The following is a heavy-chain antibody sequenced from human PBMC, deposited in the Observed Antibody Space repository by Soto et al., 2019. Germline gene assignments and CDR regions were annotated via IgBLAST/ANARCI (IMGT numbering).Heavy chain of an antibody. D-gene: IGHD3-10*01. CDR2: IYYSGST. V-gene: IGHV4-39*01. CDR1: GGSISSSSYY. Sequence: SETLSLTCTVSGGSISSSSYYWGWIRQPPGKGLEWIGSIYYSGSTYYNPSLKSRVTISVDTSKNQFSLKLSSVTAADTAVYYCARQRITMVRAPSNWFDPWGQGTLVTVSS. J-gene: IGHJ5*02. CDR3: ARQRITMVRAPSNWFDP.